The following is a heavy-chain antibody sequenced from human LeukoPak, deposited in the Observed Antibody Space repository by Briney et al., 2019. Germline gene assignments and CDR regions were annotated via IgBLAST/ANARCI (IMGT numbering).Heavy chain of an antibody. V-gene: IGHV3-15*01. J-gene: IGHJ4*02. D-gene: IGHD3-16*02. Sequence: KSGGSLRLSCAASGFTFSNAWMSWVRQAPGKGLEWVGRIKSKTDGGTTDYAAPVKGRFTISRDDSKNTLYLQMNSLKTEDTAVYYCTTDPSFRETTHGLVWGSYPYYFDYWGQGTLVTVSS. CDR3: TTDPSFRETTHGLVWGSYPYYFDY. CDR1: GFTFSNAW. CDR2: IKSKTDGGTT.